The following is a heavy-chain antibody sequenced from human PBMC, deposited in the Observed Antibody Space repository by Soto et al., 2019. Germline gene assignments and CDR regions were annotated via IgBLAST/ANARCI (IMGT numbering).Heavy chain of an antibody. CDR3: AKGRQQLDAPSYFDY. V-gene: IGHV3-23*01. CDR1: GFTFSSYA. D-gene: IGHD6-13*01. J-gene: IGHJ4*02. Sequence: GESLKISCAASGFTFSSYAMSWVRQAPGKGLEWVSAISGSGGSTYYADSVKGRFTISRDNSKNTLYLQMNSLRAEDTAVYYCAKGRQQLDAPSYFDYWGQGTLVTVSS. CDR2: ISGSGGST.